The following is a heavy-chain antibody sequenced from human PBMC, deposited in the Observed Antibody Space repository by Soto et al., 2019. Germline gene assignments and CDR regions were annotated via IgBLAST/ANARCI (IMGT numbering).Heavy chain of an antibody. CDR2: ISGGGDTT. V-gene: IGHV3-23*01. CDR1: GFTFNNYA. J-gene: IGHJ4*02. CDR3: AKVRGGSGSLTPRVDF. Sequence: EVQLLESGGGLVQPGGSLRLSCAASGFTFNNYAMTWVRQAPGKGLEWVSAISGGGDTTSYADSVKGRFTVSRDGSKNTRYLQMSSLRAEDTALYYCAKVRGGSGSLTPRVDFWGQGTLVTVSS. D-gene: IGHD3-10*01.